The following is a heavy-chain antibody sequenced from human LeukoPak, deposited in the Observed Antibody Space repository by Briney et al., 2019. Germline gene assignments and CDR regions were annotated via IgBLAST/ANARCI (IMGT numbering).Heavy chain of an antibody. D-gene: IGHD2-2*02. Sequence: GESLKISCKGSGYSFTSYWIGWVRQMPGKGLEYMGVIYPGNSNSKYSPSFEGHVTISADKSAGTAYLQWSSLKASDTAMYYCARHISGGDIVVVPAAIPYEYWGQGTLVTVSS. CDR1: GYSFTSYW. V-gene: IGHV5-51*01. CDR2: IYPGNSNS. CDR3: ARHISGGDIVVVPAAIPYEY. J-gene: IGHJ4*02.